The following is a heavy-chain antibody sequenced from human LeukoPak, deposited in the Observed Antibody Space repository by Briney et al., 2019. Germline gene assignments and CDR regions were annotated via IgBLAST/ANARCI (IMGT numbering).Heavy chain of an antibody. CDR1: GGTFSSYA. D-gene: IGHD5-12*01. Sequence: ASVKVSCKASGGTFSSYAISWVRQAPGQGLEWMGRIIPIFGTANYAQNFQGRVTITTDESTSTAYMELSSLRSEDTAVYYCARDRGFYMVDYWGQGTLVTVSS. CDR3: ARDRGFYMVDY. J-gene: IGHJ4*02. CDR2: IIPIFGTA. V-gene: IGHV1-69*05.